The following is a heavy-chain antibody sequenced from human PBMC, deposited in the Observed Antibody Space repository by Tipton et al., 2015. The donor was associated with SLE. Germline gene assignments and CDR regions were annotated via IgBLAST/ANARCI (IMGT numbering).Heavy chain of an antibody. D-gene: IGHD2-2*01. V-gene: IGHV4-31*03. CDR3: ARGAVPATFGDAFDI. Sequence: TLSLTCTVSGGSISSGGYYWSWIRQHPGKGLEWIGYIYYSGSTYYNPSLKSRLTISLDTSKNQFSLKLSSVTAADTAVYYCARGAVPATFGDAFDIRGQGTMVPVSS. CDR2: IYYSGST. CDR1: GGSISSGGYY. J-gene: IGHJ3*02.